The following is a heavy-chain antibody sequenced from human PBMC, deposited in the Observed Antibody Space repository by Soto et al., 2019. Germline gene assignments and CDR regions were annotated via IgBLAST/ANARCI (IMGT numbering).Heavy chain of an antibody. CDR2: ISSSSSYI. D-gene: IGHD6-13*01. CDR1: GFTFSSYS. J-gene: IGHJ4*02. Sequence: EVQLVESGGGLVKPGGSLRLSCAASGFTFSSYSMNWVRQAPGKGLEWVSSISSSSSYIYYADSVKGRFTISRDNAKNSLDLQMNSLRAEDTAVYYCAREMGEQQLLLGYFDYWGQGTLVTVSS. V-gene: IGHV3-21*01. CDR3: AREMGEQQLLLGYFDY.